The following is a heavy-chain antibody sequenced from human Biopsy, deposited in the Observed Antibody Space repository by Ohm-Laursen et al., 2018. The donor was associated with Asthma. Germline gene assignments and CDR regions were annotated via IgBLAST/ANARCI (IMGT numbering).Heavy chain of an antibody. D-gene: IGHD3-10*01. V-gene: IGHV1-18*01. J-gene: IGHJ6*02. CDR1: GYTFNSAG. CDR3: ARAVDYSHYYGIDV. CDR2: ISVYNGNT. Sequence: ASVKVSCNTSGYTFNSAGITWVRQAPGQGLEWMGWISVYNGNTKVAQKLQDRVTMITDTSTSTAYMELRSLRSDDTAVYFCARAVDYSHYYGIDVWGQRTTVTVS.